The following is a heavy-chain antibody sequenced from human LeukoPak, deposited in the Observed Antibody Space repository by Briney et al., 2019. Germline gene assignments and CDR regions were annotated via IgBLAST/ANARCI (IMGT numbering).Heavy chain of an antibody. CDR1: GGSIRDFY. Sequence: SETLSLTCTVSGGSIRDFYWSWIRQSPQRGLEFIGYIQNSGSTEYNPSLKSRVTISVDTSKNQFSLKLKPVTAADTAVYYCASLAVPFGWYGGSYYWYTDVWGKGTTVTVSS. V-gene: IGHV4-59*01. CDR2: IQNSGST. J-gene: IGHJ6*03. D-gene: IGHD6-19*01. CDR3: ASLAVPFGWYGGSYYWYTDV.